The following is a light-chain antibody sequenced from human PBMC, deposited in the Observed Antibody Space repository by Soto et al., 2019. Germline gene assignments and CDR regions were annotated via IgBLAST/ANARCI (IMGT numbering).Light chain of an antibody. CDR3: QQYNNWPIT. Sequence: VVMTQSPATLSVSPWERATLSCRASESVSRNLAWYQQKPGQAPRLLIYGASTRATGIPARFSGSGSGTEFTLTISSLQSEDFAVYYCQQYNNWPITFGQGTRLEIK. J-gene: IGKJ5*01. CDR2: GAS. CDR1: ESVSRN. V-gene: IGKV3-15*01.